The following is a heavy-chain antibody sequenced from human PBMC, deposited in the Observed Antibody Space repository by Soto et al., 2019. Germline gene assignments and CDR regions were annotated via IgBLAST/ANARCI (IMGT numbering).Heavy chain of an antibody. Sequence: GASVKVSCKASGYTFTSYGISWVRQAPGQGLEWMGWISAYNGNTNYAQKLQGRVTMTTDTSTSTAYMELRSLRSDDTAVYYCARVYDILTGYYSFDYWGQGTLVTVSS. J-gene: IGHJ4*02. V-gene: IGHV1-18*01. CDR1: GYTFTSYG. CDR2: ISAYNGNT. CDR3: ARVYDILTGYYSFDY. D-gene: IGHD3-9*01.